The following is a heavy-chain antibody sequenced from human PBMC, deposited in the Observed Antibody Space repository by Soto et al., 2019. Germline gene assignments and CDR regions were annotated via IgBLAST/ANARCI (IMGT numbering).Heavy chain of an antibody. Sequence: SETLSLTCTVSGGSISNYYCSWIRQPPGKGLEWIGYIYYSGSTNYNPSLKSRVTTSLDTSKNQFSLKLSSVTAADTAIYYCASLNFDILTGYYAFDLWGQGTMVTVSS. D-gene: IGHD3-9*01. CDR2: IYYSGST. CDR3: ASLNFDILTGYYAFDL. CDR1: GGSISNYY. J-gene: IGHJ3*01. V-gene: IGHV4-59*08.